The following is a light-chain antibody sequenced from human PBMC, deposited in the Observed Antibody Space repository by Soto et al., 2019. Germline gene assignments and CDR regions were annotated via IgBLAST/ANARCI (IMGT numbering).Light chain of an antibody. CDR2: EVS. CDR3: SSYTSSSTFYV. CDR1: SSDVGGYNY. J-gene: IGLJ1*01. Sequence: QSVLTQPASVSGSPGQSITISCTGTSSDVGGYNYVSWYQQHPGKAPKLMIYEVSNRPSEVSDRFSGSKSGSTASLTISGLQAEDEADYYCSSYTSSSTFYVFGTGTKVTVL. V-gene: IGLV2-14*01.